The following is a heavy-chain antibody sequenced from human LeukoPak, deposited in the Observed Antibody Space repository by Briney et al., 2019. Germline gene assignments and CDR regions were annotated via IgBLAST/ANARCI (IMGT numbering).Heavy chain of an antibody. CDR1: GGYISSYY. J-gene: IGHJ4*02. V-gene: IGHV4-59*01. CDR3: ARGTGYSSSWPPH. CDR2: VYYTGST. D-gene: IGHD6-13*01. Sequence: SETLSLTCTVSGGYISSYYWSWIRQPPGEGLEWIGYVYYTGSTNYNPSLKSRVSISVDTSKNQFSLKLRSVSAADTAVYYCARGTGYSSSWPPHWGQGTLVTVSS.